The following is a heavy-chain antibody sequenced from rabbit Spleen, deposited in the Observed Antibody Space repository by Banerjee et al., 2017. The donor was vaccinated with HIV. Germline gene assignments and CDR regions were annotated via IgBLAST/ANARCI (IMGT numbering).Heavy chain of an antibody. CDR3: TRDAGSYAYIDGYFNL. J-gene: IGHJ4*01. CDR2: IYTGNAKN. D-gene: IGHD6-1*01. CDR1: GFSFSTSYD. Sequence: QEQLVESGGGLVKPGASLTLICTASGFSFSTSYDMCWVRQAPGKGLEWIGCIYTGNAKNYYASWAKGRFTISKTSSTTVTLQMTSLTAADTATYFCTRDAGSYAYIDGYFNLWGPGTLVTVS. V-gene: IGHV1S45*01.